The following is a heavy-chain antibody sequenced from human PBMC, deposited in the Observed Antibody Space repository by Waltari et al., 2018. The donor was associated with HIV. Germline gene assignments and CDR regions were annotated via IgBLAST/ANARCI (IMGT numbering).Heavy chain of an antibody. D-gene: IGHD3-3*01. CDR3: TRAVFWSTFFSDNFFDY. CDR2: VNGDASST. V-gene: IGHV3-74*01. Sequence: EVELVESGGGLVQPGGSLILSCAASRFNFSNYWIYWVRQVPGKGLVWVSRVNGDASSTDYADSVRGRFTISRDNAKNTVFLQMDSLRAEDTAVYYCTRAVFWSTFFSDNFFDYWGQGTPLTVSS. J-gene: IGHJ4*02. CDR1: RFNFSNYW.